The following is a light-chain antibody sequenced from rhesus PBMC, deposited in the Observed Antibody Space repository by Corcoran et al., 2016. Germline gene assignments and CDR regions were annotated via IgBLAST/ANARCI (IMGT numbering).Light chain of an antibody. Sequence: DIQMTQSPSSLSASVGDTVTITCRASQSISSWLDWYQQKPGKAPKLLIYKASSLQSGVPSRFSGSGSGTNFTLTISSLQPEDFGTYYCLQYSSSPYSFGQGTKVEIK. V-gene: IGKV1-22*01. CDR3: LQYSSSPYS. CDR2: KAS. CDR1: QSISSW. J-gene: IGKJ2*01.